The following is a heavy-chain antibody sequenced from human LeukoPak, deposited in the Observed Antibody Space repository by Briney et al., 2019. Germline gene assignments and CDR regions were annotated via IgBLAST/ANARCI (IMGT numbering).Heavy chain of an antibody. CDR2: IRSKANSYAT. J-gene: IGHJ4*02. CDR1: GFTFSGSA. V-gene: IGHV3-73*01. Sequence: GGSLSLSCAASGFTFSGSAMHWVRQASGKGLEWVGRIRSKANSYATAYAASVKGRFTISRDDSKNTAYLQMNSLKTEDTAVYYCTRQGEYSSGWSLDYWGQGTLVTVSS. CDR3: TRQGEYSSGWSLDY. D-gene: IGHD6-19*01.